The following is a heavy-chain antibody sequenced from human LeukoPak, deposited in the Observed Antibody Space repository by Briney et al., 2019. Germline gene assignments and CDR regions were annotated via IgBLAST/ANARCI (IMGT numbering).Heavy chain of an antibody. J-gene: IGHJ4*02. Sequence: PGGSLGLSCAASGFSFSSNGMTWVRQAPGKGLEWVSTISGRGDDTYYADSVKGRFTISRDNSKNTLYLQMNSLRAEDTAVYYCAKVGYYYGSGSSTSPDYWGQGTLVTVSS. D-gene: IGHD3-10*01. CDR2: ISGRGDDT. CDR1: GFSFSSNG. CDR3: AKVGYYYGSGSSTSPDY. V-gene: IGHV3-23*01.